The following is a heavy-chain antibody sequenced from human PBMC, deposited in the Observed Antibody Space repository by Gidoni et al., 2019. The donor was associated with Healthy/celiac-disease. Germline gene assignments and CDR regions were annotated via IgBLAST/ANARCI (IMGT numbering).Heavy chain of an antibody. V-gene: IGHV3-21*01. D-gene: IGHD3-3*01. J-gene: IGHJ4*02. CDR1: GFTSSSSS. Sequence: EVQLVASGGGLVKPGGSLRRSCPASGFTSSSSSMDWVRQATGKELEWVSSVSSSSSYIYYADSVKGRFTISRDNAKNSLYLQMNSLRGEDTAVYYCARAGMERDFWSGYYHFDYWGQGTLVTVSS. CDR2: VSSSSSYI. CDR3: ARAGMERDFWSGYYHFDY.